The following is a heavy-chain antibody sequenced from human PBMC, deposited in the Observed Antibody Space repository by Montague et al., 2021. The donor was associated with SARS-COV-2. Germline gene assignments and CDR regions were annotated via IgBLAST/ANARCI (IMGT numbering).Heavy chain of an antibody. CDR3: ASRRYSASGSRWYPDL. Sequence: SETLSLTCTVSGGSISSSNYYGVWIRQPPGKGLEWIGTIFYSGSTYYNPSLKSRVTISIDTSKNQFSLKLNSVTAADTAVYYCASRRYSASGSRWYPDLWGRGTLVTVSS. CDR1: GGSISSSNYY. CDR2: IFYSGST. V-gene: IGHV4-39*07. D-gene: IGHD3-10*01. J-gene: IGHJ2*01.